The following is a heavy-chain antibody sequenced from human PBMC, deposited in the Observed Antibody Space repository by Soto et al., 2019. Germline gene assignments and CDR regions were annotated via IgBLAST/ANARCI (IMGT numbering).Heavy chain of an antibody. CDR1: GYTFTSYG. J-gene: IGHJ1*01. Sequence: QVPLVQSGAEVKKPGASVKVSCKASGYTFTSYGISWVRQAPGQGLEWMGWISAYNGNTNYAQKLQGRVTMTTDTSTSTAYMELRSQRSDDTAVYYCARDSEMASLAEYFQRWGQGTLVTVSS. CDR2: ISAYNGNT. CDR3: ARDSEMASLAEYFQR. V-gene: IGHV1-18*01.